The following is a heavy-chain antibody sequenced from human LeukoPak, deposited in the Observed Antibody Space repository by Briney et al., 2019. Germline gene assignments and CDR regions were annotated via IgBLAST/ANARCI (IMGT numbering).Heavy chain of an antibody. J-gene: IGHJ4*02. CDR2: INPNSGGT. CDR3: ARDPITTVTYLDY. CDR1: GYTFTGYY. Sequence: GASVTVSCKASGYTFTGYYMHWVRQVPGQGLEWMGWINPNSGGTNNEQKFQGRGTMTRATSISTAYMELSRLRSDDTAVYYWARDPITTVTYLDYWGQGTLVTVSS. V-gene: IGHV1-2*02. D-gene: IGHD4-17*01.